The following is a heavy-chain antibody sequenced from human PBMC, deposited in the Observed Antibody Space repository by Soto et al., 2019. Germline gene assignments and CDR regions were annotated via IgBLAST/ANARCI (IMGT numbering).Heavy chain of an antibody. J-gene: IGHJ4*02. D-gene: IGHD4-4*01. CDR2: IIYSGST. Sequence: QVQLQQWGAGLLKPSEPLSLTCAVYGGSFSGYYWSWIRQPPGKGLGWIGEIIYSGSTNYNPSLNSRVTISIDTSNNQFDLKLGPVTAADTAVDYCARGGYCGNYGLGHFDYWGQRTLVNVSS. CDR1: GGSFSGYY. CDR3: ARGGYCGNYGLGHFDY. V-gene: IGHV4-34*01.